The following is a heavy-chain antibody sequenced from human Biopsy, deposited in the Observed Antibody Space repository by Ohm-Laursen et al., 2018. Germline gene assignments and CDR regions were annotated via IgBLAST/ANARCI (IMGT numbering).Heavy chain of an antibody. Sequence: SSVKVSCKASGYTFTNYGISWVRQAPGQGLEWMGWITTYNGNTNYAQKVQGRVTMTTDTSTSTAYMELRSLRSDDTAVYYCARDRGYYYYYGMDVWGQGTTVTVSS. CDR1: GYTFTNYG. J-gene: IGHJ6*02. V-gene: IGHV1-18*01. CDR2: ITTYNGNT. CDR3: ARDRGYYYYYGMDV. D-gene: IGHD3-10*01.